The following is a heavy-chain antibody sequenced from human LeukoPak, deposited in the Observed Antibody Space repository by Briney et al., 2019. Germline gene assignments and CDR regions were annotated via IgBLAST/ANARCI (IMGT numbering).Heavy chain of an antibody. CDR2: IYYSGST. D-gene: IGHD6-19*01. Sequence: SETLSLTCTVSGGSISSRSYYWGWIRQPPGKGLEWIGSIYYSGSTYYNPSLKSRVTISVDTSKNQFSLKLSSVTAADTAVYYCASIAVAGVIPYYYGMDVWGQGTTVTVSS. CDR3: ASIAVAGVIPYYYGMDV. V-gene: IGHV4-39*07. CDR1: GGSISSRSYY. J-gene: IGHJ6*02.